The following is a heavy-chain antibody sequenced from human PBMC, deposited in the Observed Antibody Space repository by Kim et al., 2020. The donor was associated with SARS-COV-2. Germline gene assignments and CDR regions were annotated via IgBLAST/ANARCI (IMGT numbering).Heavy chain of an antibody. D-gene: IGHD3-16*01. CDR3: ARDLGGEGAFDI. Sequence: NPALHGRVAILLDTSKNRFSLKLTSVTAADAAVYYCARDLGGEGAFDIWGPGTIVTVSS. V-gene: IGHV4-59*01. J-gene: IGHJ3*02.